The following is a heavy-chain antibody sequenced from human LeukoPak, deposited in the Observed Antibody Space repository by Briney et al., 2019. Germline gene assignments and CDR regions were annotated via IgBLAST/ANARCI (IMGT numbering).Heavy chain of an antibody. CDR2: ISGSGSTI. J-gene: IGHJ4*02. CDR3: ARGHSSGWSTFDY. CDR1: GFTFSDYY. D-gene: IGHD6-19*01. V-gene: IGHV3-11*04. Sequence: GSLRLSCAASGFTFSDYYMNWIRQAPGKGLEWVSHISGSGSTIYYADSVKGRFTISRDNGKDSLYLQMNSLRPEDTAVYYCARGHSSGWSTFDYWGQGTLVTVSS.